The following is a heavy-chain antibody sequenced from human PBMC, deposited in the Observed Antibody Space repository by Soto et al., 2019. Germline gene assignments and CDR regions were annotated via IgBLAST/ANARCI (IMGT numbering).Heavy chain of an antibody. CDR1: GFTFSNYV. CDR3: ATGADSWSGDDHY. Sequence: EVQLLESGGGLVQPWGSLRLSCAASGFTFSNYVVSWVRQAPGKGLEWVSGISDSGGSSYSADSVKGRCTISRDKSKKPRYLRLNSLGAGATAVYYCATGADSWSGDDHYWGQGPVVTVSS. D-gene: IGHD3-3*01. V-gene: IGHV3-23*01. J-gene: IGHJ4*02. CDR2: ISDSGGSS.